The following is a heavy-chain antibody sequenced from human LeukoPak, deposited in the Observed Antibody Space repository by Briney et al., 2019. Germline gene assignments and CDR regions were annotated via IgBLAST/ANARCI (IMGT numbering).Heavy chain of an antibody. D-gene: IGHD5-24*01. Sequence: PGGSLRLSCTVSGFTFSSYWMSWVRQAPGKGLEWVANIKQDGSEKYYVDSVKGRFTISRDNAKNSLYLQMNSLRAEDTAVYYCAREGRWLQSFDYWGQGTLVTVSS. CDR2: IKQDGSEK. V-gene: IGHV3-7*01. J-gene: IGHJ4*02. CDR1: GFTFSSYW. CDR3: AREGRWLQSFDY.